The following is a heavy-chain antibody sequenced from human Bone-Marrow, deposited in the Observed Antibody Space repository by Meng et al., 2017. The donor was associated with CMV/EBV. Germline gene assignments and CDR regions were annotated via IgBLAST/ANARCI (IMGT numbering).Heavy chain of an antibody. CDR3: ARTASGFSYGSD. Sequence: QITCKDSGPTLVKPTQTLTRTCTFSGFSLSTSGVGVGWIRQPPGKALEWLALIYWNDDYRYIPSLRSRLTVSKDTSKNQVVLTLTNMDPVDTATYYCARTASGFSYGSDWGQGTLVTVSS. CDR2: IYWNDDY. J-gene: IGHJ4*02. CDR1: GFSLSTSGVG. D-gene: IGHD5-18*01. V-gene: IGHV2-5*01.